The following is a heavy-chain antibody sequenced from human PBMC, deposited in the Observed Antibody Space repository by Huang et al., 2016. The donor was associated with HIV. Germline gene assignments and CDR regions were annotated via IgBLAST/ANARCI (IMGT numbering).Heavy chain of an antibody. Sequence: QLQLQESGPGLVKPSENLSLTCTVSGGSFSSGSYYGGWISQSPGKGLEWIGSIYYIGNGYDNPSLKSRVTMSVDRSSNQFSLKMHSVTAADTAVYYCASRTTVTTTSNYHYFYMDVWGKGTTVIVSS. J-gene: IGHJ6*03. CDR1: GGSFSSGSYY. V-gene: IGHV4-39*01. CDR2: IYYIGNG. D-gene: IGHD4-17*01. CDR3: ASRTTVTTTSNYHYFYMDV.